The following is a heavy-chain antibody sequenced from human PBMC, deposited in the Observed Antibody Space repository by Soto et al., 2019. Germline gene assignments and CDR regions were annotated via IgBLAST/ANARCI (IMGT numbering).Heavy chain of an antibody. Sequence: QITLKESGPTLVKPTQTLTLTCTFSGFSLSTSGVGVGWIRQPPGKALEWLALIYWDDDKRYSPSLKSRLTITKDTSKNQVVLKMTNMDPVDTVTYYRAHSSGMYDYVWGSYRSLGAFDIWGQGTMVTVSS. CDR2: IYWDDDK. V-gene: IGHV2-5*02. CDR1: GFSLSTSGVG. CDR3: AHSSGMYDYVWGSYRSLGAFDI. J-gene: IGHJ3*02. D-gene: IGHD3-16*02.